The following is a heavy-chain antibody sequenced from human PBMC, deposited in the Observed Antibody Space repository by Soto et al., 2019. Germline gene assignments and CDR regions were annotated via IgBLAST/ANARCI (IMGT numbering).Heavy chain of an antibody. Sequence: SVKVSCKASGGTFSSYTISWVRQAPGQGLEWMGRIIPILGIANYAQKFQGRVTITADKSTSTAYMELSSLRSEDTAVYYCARDYGDSGEANYYYYYMDVWGKGTTVTVSS. CDR2: IIPILGIA. V-gene: IGHV1-69*04. CDR1: GGTFSSYT. J-gene: IGHJ6*03. CDR3: ARDYGDSGEANYYYYYMDV. D-gene: IGHD4-17*01.